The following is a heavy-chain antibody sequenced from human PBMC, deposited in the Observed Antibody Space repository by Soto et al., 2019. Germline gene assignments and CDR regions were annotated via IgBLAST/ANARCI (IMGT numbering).Heavy chain of an antibody. CDR1: GFTFSSYG. Sequence: GSLRLSCAASGFTFSSYGMHWVRQAPGKGLEWVAVIWYDGSNKYYADSVKGRFTISRDNSKNTLYLQMNSLRAEDTAVYYCAREDIVVVPAATHNWFDPWGQGTLVTVSS. D-gene: IGHD2-2*01. CDR2: IWYDGSNK. J-gene: IGHJ5*02. V-gene: IGHV3-33*01. CDR3: AREDIVVVPAATHNWFDP.